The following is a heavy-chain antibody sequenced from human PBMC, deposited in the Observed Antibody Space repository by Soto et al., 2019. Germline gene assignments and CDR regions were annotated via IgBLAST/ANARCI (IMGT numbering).Heavy chain of an antibody. Sequence: SQTLSLTCAISGDSVSSNSAAWNWIRQSPSRGLEWLGRTYYRSKWYNDYAVSVKSRITINPDTSKNQFSLQLNSVTPEDTAVYYFVRGSLAGDQGRAQYYYYGMDVWGQGTTVTVSS. CDR3: VRGSLAGDQGRAQYYYYGMDV. J-gene: IGHJ6*02. CDR2: TYYRSKWYN. V-gene: IGHV6-1*01. D-gene: IGHD6-19*01. CDR1: GDSVSSNSAA.